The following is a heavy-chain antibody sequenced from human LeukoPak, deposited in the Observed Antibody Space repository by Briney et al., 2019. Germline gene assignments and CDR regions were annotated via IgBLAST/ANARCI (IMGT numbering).Heavy chain of an antibody. CDR1: GFTFSSYW. CDR3: ARVQWGSLVAIDY. CDR2: IDNYGSSP. D-gene: IGHD5-12*01. V-gene: IGHV3-74*01. J-gene: IGHJ4*02. Sequence: PGGSLRLSCAASGFTFSSYWMSWLRQAPGKGLVWVSRIDNYGSSPSYADSVKGRFTISRDNAKNTLYLQMNSLRAEDTAVYYCARVQWGSLVAIDYWGQGTLVTVSS.